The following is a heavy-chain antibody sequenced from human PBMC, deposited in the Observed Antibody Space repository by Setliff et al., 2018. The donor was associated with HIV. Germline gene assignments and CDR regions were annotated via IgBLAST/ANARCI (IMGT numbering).Heavy chain of an antibody. CDR2: IRSKAYGGTP. D-gene: IGHD2-15*01. CDR3: TRDWGYCSGGSCYSNQYFQH. CDR1: GFTFGDSA. V-gene: IGHV3-49*04. J-gene: IGHJ1*01. Sequence: PGGSLRLSCTVSGFTFGDSAMSWVRQAPGKGLEWVGFIRSKAYGGTPEYAASVKGRFTISTDDSKRIAYLQMKSLKTEDTAVYYCTRDWGYCSGGSCYSNQYFQHWGQGTLVTVSS.